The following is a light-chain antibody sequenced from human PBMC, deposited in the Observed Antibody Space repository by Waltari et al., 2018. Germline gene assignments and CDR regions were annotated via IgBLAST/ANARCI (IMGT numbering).Light chain of an antibody. CDR1: QTIGKY. CDR2: AAS. J-gene: IGKJ5*01. Sequence: DIQMTQSPSSLSASVGDRVTITCRASQTIGKYLNWYQHKPGKAPKLLIYAASSLLSGVPSRFSGSGSGTDFTFTISSLQPEDFATYYCQQSSSTPQSTFGQGTRLEIK. V-gene: IGKV1-39*01. CDR3: QQSSSTPQST.